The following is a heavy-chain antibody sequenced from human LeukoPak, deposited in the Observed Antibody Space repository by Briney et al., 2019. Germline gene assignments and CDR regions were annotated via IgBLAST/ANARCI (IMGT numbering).Heavy chain of an antibody. Sequence: SVKVSCKASGGTFSSYAISWVRQAPGQGLEWMGGIIPIFGTANYAQKFQGRVTITTDESTSTAYMELSSLRSEDTAVYYCARGGYYYDSSGYLDYWGQGTLVTVSS. J-gene: IGHJ4*02. CDR2: IIPIFGTA. D-gene: IGHD3-22*01. CDR3: ARGGYYYDSSGYLDY. V-gene: IGHV1-69*05. CDR1: GGTFSSYA.